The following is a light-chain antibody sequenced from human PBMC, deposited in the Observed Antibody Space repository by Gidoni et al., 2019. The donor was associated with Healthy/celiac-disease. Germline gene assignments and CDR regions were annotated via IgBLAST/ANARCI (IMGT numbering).Light chain of an antibody. Sequence: DIQMTQSPSSLSASVGDRVTITCRASQSISSYLNWYQQKPGKAPKVLIYAASRLQSGVPSRFSGSGSGTDFTLTISSLQPEDFATYYCQQSYSTPRTFGGXTNLEIK. CDR1: QSISSY. V-gene: IGKV1-39*01. J-gene: IGKJ4*01. CDR2: AAS. CDR3: QQSYSTPRT.